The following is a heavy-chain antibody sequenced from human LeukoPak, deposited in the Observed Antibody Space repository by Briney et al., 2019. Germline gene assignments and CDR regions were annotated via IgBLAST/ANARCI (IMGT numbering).Heavy chain of an antibody. CDR3: ARAGGSGSYTQFDP. J-gene: IGHJ5*02. CDR1: GYTFTSYA. Sequence: ASVKVSCKASGYTFTSYAMHWVRQAPGQGLEWMGWINAGNGNTKYSQKFQGRVTITRDTSASTAYMELSSPRSEDTAVYYCARAGGSGSYTQFDPWGQGTLVTVSS. D-gene: IGHD3-10*01. CDR2: INAGNGNT. V-gene: IGHV1-3*01.